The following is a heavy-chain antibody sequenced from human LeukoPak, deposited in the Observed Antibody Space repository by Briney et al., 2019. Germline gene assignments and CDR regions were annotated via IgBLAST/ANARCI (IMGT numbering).Heavy chain of an antibody. CDR3: ATERCSSTSCSNWFDP. CDR2: ISAYNGNT. V-gene: IGHV1-18*01. Sequence: ASVKVSCKASGYTFTSYGILWVRQAPGQGLEWMGWISAYNGNTNYAQKLQGRVTMTEDTSTDTAYMELSSLRPEDTAVYYCATERCSSTSCSNWFDPWGQGTLVTVSS. CDR1: GYTFTSYG. J-gene: IGHJ5*02. D-gene: IGHD2-2*01.